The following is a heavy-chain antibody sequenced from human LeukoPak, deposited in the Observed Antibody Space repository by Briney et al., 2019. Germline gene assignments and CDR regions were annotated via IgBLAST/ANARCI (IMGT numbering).Heavy chain of an antibody. CDR3: ARFGIVASDAVDY. Sequence: PGGSLRLSCAASGFTFSSYSMKWVRQAPGKGLEWISYISSRGSTIYYADSVKGRFTISRDNAKNSLSLQMNSLRAEDTAVYYCARFGIVASDAVDYWGQGTLVTVSS. CDR1: GFTFSSYS. D-gene: IGHD3-22*01. CDR2: ISSRGSTI. J-gene: IGHJ4*02. V-gene: IGHV3-48*04.